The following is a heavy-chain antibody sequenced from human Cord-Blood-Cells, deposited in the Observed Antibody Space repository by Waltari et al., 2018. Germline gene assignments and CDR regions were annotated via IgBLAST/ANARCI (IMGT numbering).Heavy chain of an antibody. Sequence: QLQLQESGPGLVKPSETLSLTCTVSGGSISSSRYYWGWIRQPPGKGLEWIGSIYYSGSTYYNPSLKSRVTISVDTSKNQFSLKLSSVTAADTAVYYCARSDQYGSGSYCYFDYWGQGTLVTVSS. CDR2: IYYSGST. J-gene: IGHJ4*02. V-gene: IGHV4-39*01. CDR3: ARSDQYGSGSYCYFDY. D-gene: IGHD3-10*01. CDR1: GGSISSSRYY.